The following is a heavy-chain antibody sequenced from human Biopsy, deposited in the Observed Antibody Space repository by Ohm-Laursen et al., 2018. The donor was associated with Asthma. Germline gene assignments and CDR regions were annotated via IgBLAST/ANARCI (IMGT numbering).Heavy chain of an antibody. J-gene: IGHJ3*02. V-gene: IGHV3-30*03. CDR1: GFTFSNYG. CDR3: ARQSGQDYGDSSGFDI. CDR2: VSSDGHNK. Sequence: SLRLSCAASGFTFSNYGMHWVRQAPGKGLEWVALVSSDGHNKYYEDSVKGRFTISRDNSRNRLYLQINRLTVEGSAVYFCARQSGQDYGDSSGFDIWGQGTKVAVSS. D-gene: IGHD3-22*01.